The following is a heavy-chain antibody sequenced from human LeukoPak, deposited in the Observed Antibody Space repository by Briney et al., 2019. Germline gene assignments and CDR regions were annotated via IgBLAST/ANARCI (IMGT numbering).Heavy chain of an antibody. D-gene: IGHD6-13*01. CDR2: IYYSGST. V-gene: IGHV4-59*08. J-gene: IGHJ4*02. CDR3: ARFRGGQHLEPFDY. CDR1: GGSISSYY. Sequence: SETLSLTCTVSGGSISSYYWSWIRQPPGKGLVWIGYIYYSGSTNYNPSLKSRVTISVDTSKNQFSLKLSSVTAADTAVYYCARFRGGQHLEPFDYWGQGTLVTVSS.